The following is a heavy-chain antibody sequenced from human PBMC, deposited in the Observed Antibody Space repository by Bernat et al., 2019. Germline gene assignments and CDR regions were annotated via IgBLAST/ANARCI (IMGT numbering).Heavy chain of an antibody. CDR2: IVVGSGNT. CDR3: AASLVATMKYYGMDV. D-gene: IGHD5-12*01. CDR1: GFTFTSSA. J-gene: IGHJ6*02. V-gene: IGHV1-58*02. Sequence: QMQLVQSGPEVKKPGTSEKVSCKASGFTFTSSAMQWVRQARGQRLEWIGWIVVGSGNTNYAQKFQERVTITRDMSTSTAYMELSSLRSEDTAVYYCAASLVATMKYYGMDVWGQGTTVTVSS.